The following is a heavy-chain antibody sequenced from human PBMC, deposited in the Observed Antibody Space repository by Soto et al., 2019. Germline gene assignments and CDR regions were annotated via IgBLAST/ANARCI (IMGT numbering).Heavy chain of an antibody. V-gene: IGHV3-72*01. CDR3: SRDLGS. CDR2: TSNKANSYTK. J-gene: IGHJ5*02. Sequence: EVHLVESGGGLVQPGGSLRLSCAASGFTFSDHHMDWVRQAPGKGLEWVGRTSNKANSYTKAYAASVKGRFTISRDDSRNSLYLQMNSLKTENTAVYYCSRDLGSWGQGTLVTVSS. CDR1: GFTFSDHH.